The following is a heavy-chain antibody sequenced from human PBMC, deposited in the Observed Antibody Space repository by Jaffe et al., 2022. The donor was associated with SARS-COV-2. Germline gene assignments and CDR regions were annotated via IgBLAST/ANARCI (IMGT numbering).Heavy chain of an antibody. D-gene: IGHD3-16*01. CDR3: ARRERGKYNFDY. J-gene: IGHJ4*02. Sequence: QVQLQESGPGLLKPSQTLSLTCTVSGGSISSDGNYWTWIRQHPGRGLEWIGYISYSGITYYNPSLKSRVTISLDTSKNQFSLKLNSVTAADTAVYYCARRERGKYNFDYWGQGTQVTVSS. V-gene: IGHV4-31*03. CDR2: ISYSGIT. CDR1: GGSISSDGNY.